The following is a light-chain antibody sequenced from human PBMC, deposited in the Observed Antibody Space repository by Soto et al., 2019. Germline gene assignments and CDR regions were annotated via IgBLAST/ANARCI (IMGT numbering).Light chain of an antibody. CDR3: QQYNDWPPIT. CDR2: CAS. V-gene: IGKV3-15*01. Sequence: EIVMTQSPATLSVSPGERATLSCRASQSVSSNLAWYQQKPGQPPRLVIYCASTRAAGVPARFSGSGSGTEFTLTISSLQSEDFAVYYCQQYNDWPPITFGQGTRLEIK. CDR1: QSVSSN. J-gene: IGKJ5*01.